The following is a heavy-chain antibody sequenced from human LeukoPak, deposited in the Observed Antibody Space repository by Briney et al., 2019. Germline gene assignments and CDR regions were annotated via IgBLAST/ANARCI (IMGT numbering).Heavy chain of an antibody. V-gene: IGHV1-46*01. CDR3: ARVGSSYDSSGYFVY. CDR2: INPSGGST. CDR1: RYTFTGYY. J-gene: IGHJ4*02. D-gene: IGHD3-22*01. Sequence: GASVKVSCKASRYTFTGYYMHWVRQAPGQGLEWMGIINPSGGSTSYAQKFQGRVTMTRDMSTSTVYMELSSLRSEDTAVYYCARVGSSYDSSGYFVYWGQGTLVTVSS.